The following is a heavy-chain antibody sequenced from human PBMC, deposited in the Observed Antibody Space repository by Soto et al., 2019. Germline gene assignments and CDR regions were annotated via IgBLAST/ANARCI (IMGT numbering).Heavy chain of an antibody. CDR3: AKDPGLYFDWLLSHFDY. CDR1: GGSISSSYW. CDR2: IYHSGIT. Sequence: SETLSLTCAVSGGSISSSYWWTWVRQAPGKGLQWVGEIYHSGITNYNPSLRSRVSMSVDKSNNEFSLSLTSVTAADTAVYYCAKDPGLYFDWLLSHFDYWGQGTLVTVSS. J-gene: IGHJ4*02. D-gene: IGHD3-9*01. V-gene: IGHV4-4*02.